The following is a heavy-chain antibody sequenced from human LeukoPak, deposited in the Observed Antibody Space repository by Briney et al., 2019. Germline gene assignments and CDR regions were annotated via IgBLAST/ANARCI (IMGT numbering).Heavy chain of an antibody. CDR1: GFIFSSYS. CDR2: ISTSSSYI. CDR3: ARESYMTTVTTSPSYYFDY. Sequence: PGGSLRLSYAASGFIFSSYSMNWVRQAPGRGLEWVGSISTSSSYIYYADSVKGRFTISSDNAKNSLYLQMNSLRAEDTAVYYCARESYMTTVTTSPSYYFDYWGQGTLVTVSS. D-gene: IGHD4-17*01. J-gene: IGHJ4*02. V-gene: IGHV3-21*01.